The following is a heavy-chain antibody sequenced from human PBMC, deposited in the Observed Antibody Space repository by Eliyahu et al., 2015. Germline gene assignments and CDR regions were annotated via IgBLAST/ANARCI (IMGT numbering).Heavy chain of an antibody. D-gene: IGHD6-13*01. Sequence: QVQLQQWGAGLLKPSETLSLTCAVYGGSFSXXXXSWXRQPPGKGLEWIGEXNHSGXXNYNPSLKSRVTISVDTSKNQFSLKLSSVTAADTAVYYCARSMITGYSSSWSLGFDPWGQGTLVTVSS. CDR2: XNHSGXX. CDR1: GGSFSXXX. CDR3: ARSMITGYSSSWSLGFDP. V-gene: IGHV4-34*01. J-gene: IGHJ5*02.